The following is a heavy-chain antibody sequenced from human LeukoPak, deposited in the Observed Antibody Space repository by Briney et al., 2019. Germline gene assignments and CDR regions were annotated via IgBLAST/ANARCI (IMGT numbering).Heavy chain of an antibody. Sequence: SETLSLTCTVSGGSISSYYWGWIRQPPGEGLEWIGSIYHSGSTFYNPSLKSRVTISVDTSKNQFSLKLTSVTAADTALFYCARVRTVYSSGWRFDYWGQGTLVTVSS. CDR1: GGSISSYY. CDR3: ARVRTVYSSGWRFDY. J-gene: IGHJ4*02. CDR2: IYHSGST. V-gene: IGHV4-38-2*02. D-gene: IGHD6-19*01.